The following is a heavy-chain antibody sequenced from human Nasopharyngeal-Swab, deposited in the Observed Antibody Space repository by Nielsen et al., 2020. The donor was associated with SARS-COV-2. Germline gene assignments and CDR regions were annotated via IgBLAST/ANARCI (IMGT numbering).Heavy chain of an antibody. J-gene: IGHJ6*03. CDR3: ARGKSWATRGLYYYYYMDV. D-gene: IGHD5-12*01. Sequence: VRQMPGKGLECMGWMNPNSGNTGYAQKFQGRVTMTRNTSISTAYMELSSLRSEDTAVYYCARGKSWATRGLYYYYYMDVWGKGTTVTVSS. CDR2: MNPNSGNT. V-gene: IGHV1-8*01.